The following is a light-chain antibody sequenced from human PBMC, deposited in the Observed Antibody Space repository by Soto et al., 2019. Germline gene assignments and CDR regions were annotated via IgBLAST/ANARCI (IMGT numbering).Light chain of an antibody. J-gene: IGKJ1*01. CDR2: GAS. Sequence: EIVLTQSPGTLSLSPGERATLSCRASQSVSNNYLAWYQQKPGQAPRLLIYGASNSATGIPVRFSGSGSGTDFTRTSSRLEPEACAVYYCQQYGSSGTFGQGTKVEI. V-gene: IGKV3-20*01. CDR1: QSVSNNY. CDR3: QQYGSSGT.